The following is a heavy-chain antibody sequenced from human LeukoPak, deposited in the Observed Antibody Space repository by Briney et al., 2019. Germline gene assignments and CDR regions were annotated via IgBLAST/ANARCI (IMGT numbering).Heavy chain of an antibody. CDR2: ICYSGST. CDR1: GGSISSSSYC. CDR3: ARTEYYIPEDWFDP. D-gene: IGHD3-10*01. V-gene: IGHV4-39*01. J-gene: IGHJ5*02. Sequence: PSETLSLTCTVSGGSISSSSYCWGWIRQPPGKGLEWFGSICYSGSTFYNPSLKSRVTLSVDTSKNQFSLKLSSVTAADTAVYYCARTEYYIPEDWFDPWGQGTLVTVSS.